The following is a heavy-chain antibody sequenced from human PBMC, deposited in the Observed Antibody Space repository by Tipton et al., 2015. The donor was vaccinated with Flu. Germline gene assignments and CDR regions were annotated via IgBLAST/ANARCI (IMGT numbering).Heavy chain of an antibody. CDR3: AREPFKGNRDC. CDR2: INPKNGGT. J-gene: IGHJ4*02. D-gene: IGHD1-14*01. Sequence: QVQLVQSGAEVKKPGASVKVSCKASGYTFTGYYLHWVRQAPGQGLEWMAWINPKNGGTKYAQKFQGSVTVTRDNSISTAYMEVSGLKSDDTAVYYCAREPFKGNRDCWGQGTLVTVSP. CDR1: GYTFTGYY. V-gene: IGHV1-2*02.